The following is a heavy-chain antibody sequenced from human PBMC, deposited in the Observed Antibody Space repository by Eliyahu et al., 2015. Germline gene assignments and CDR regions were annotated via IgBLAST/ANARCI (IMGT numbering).Heavy chain of an antibody. CDR3: ARQRRDYDSGRGWVLYYFDY. V-gene: IGHV4-39*01. D-gene: IGHD3-22*01. CDR1: RGSIISSSYN. CDR2: IYYSGST. Sequence: QLQLQESGPGLVKPSETLSLTCTVSRGSIISSSYNWGWIRQPPGKGLEWIGSIYYSGSTYYNPSLKSRLTISVDTSKNQFSLKLSSVTAADTAVYSCARQRRDYDSGRGWVLYYFDYWAQGTLVTVSS. J-gene: IGHJ4*02.